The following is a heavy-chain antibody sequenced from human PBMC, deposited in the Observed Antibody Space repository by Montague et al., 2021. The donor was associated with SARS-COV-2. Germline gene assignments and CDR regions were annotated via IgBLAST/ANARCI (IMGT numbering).Heavy chain of an antibody. V-gene: IGHV3-66*02. CDR2: IYSGGST. CDR1: GFTVSSNY. Sequence: SLRLSCAASGFTVSSNYMSWVRQAPGKGLEWVSVIYSGGSTYYADSAKGRLTTTRDNSKNTPYLQMNSLRTEDSAVYYYARARLEWDLLPTRFDSWGQVTLVTVSS. D-gene: IGHD1-26*01. J-gene: IGHJ5*01. CDR3: ARARLEWDLLPTRFDS.